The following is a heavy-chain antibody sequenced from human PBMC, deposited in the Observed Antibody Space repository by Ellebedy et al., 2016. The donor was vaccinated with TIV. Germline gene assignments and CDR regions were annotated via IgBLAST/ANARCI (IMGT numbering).Heavy chain of an antibody. CDR1: GFTFSSYS. CDR3: ARGVGGSGSYDY. Sequence: GESLKISCAASGFTFSSYSMNWVRQAPGKGLEWVSSISSSSSYIYYADSVKGRFTISRDNAKNSLYLQMNSLRAEDTAVYYCARGVGGSGSYDYWGQGTLVTVSS. CDR2: ISSSSSYI. V-gene: IGHV3-21*01. D-gene: IGHD3-10*01. J-gene: IGHJ4*02.